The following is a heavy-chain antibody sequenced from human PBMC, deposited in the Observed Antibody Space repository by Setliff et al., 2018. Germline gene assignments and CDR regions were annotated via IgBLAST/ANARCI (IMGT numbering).Heavy chain of an antibody. J-gene: IGHJ4*02. V-gene: IGHV4-59*01. CDR3: ARGGTFRYFDF. D-gene: IGHD5-12*01. Sequence: PSETLSLTCTVSGGSLGTYYWTLIRQPPGKGLEWIASVYHSGTAYYSPSLKSRVTMSVDTSKNQFSLKLRSVTAADTAVYFCARGGTFRYFDFWGQGAPGTVSS. CDR2: VYHSGTA. CDR1: GGSLGTYY.